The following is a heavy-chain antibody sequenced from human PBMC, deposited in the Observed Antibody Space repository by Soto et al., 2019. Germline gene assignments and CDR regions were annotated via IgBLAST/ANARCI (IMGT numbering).Heavy chain of an antibody. CDR1: GSRFSNYV. D-gene: IGHD2-2*02. J-gene: IGHJ4*02. Sequence: QVQLVQSGAEVKTPGSSLKVSCTVSGSRFSNYVILWVRQAPGHGLECLGRIIPIFNTTQYAQKFQGRVTITADKSTNTASLELSSLRSDDTAVYYCAREGRGKKAGYNGLVSLGYWGQGTLVTVSS. V-gene: IGHV1-69*06. CDR2: IIPIFNTT. CDR3: AREGRGKKAGYNGLVSLGY.